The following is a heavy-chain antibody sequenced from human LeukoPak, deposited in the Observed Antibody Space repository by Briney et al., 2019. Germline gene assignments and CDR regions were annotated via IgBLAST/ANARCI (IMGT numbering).Heavy chain of an antibody. J-gene: IGHJ4*02. D-gene: IGHD6-13*01. CDR1: GGSFSDYY. CDR3: ARRVPESLAAAAAYYFDY. CDR2: INHSGST. Sequence: PSETLSLTCAVYGGSFSDYYWSWIRQSPGKGLEWIGEINHSGSTNYNPSLKSRVTISVDTSKNQFSLKLSSVTAADTAVYYCARRVPESLAAAAAYYFDYWGQGTLVTVSS. V-gene: IGHV4-34*01.